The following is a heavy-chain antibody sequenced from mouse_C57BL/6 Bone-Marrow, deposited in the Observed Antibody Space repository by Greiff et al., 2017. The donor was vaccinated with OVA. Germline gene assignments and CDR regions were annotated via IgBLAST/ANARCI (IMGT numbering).Heavy chain of an antibody. D-gene: IGHD1-1*01. CDR2: IYPRDGST. V-gene: IGHV1-78*01. J-gene: IGHJ2*01. CDR1: GYTFTDHT. Sequence: VQLQQSDAELVKPGASVKISCKVSGYTFTDHTIHWMKQRPEQGLEWIGYIYPRDGSTKYNEKFKGKATLTAYKSSSTAYLQLNCLTSDDSAVYFCARWRIYYGSSLYYFDYWGQGTTLTVSS. CDR3: ARWRIYYGSSLYYFDY.